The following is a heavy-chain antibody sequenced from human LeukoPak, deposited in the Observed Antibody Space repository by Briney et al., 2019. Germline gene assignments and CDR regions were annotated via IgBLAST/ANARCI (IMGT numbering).Heavy chain of an antibody. Sequence: PGGSLRLSCAASGFTFPNAWMSWLRQARGKGLERVGHIKSRTDGGTTDYAAPVKGRFTISRDDSENTLYLQMNSLKTEDTAVYYCATPGRIPEAANWFDPWGQGTLVTVSS. V-gene: IGHV3-15*01. D-gene: IGHD6-13*01. J-gene: IGHJ5*02. CDR3: ATPGRIPEAANWFDP. CDR2: IKSRTDGGTT. CDR1: GFTFPNAW.